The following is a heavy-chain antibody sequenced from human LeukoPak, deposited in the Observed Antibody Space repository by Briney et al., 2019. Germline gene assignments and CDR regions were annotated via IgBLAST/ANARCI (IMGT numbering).Heavy chain of an antibody. Sequence: ASVKVSCKASGGTFSSYAISWVRQAPGQGLEWMGWISAYNGNTNYAQKLQGRVTMTTDTSTSTAYMELRSLRSDDAAVYYCARDLGYQLLFDYWGQGTLVTVSS. D-gene: IGHD2-2*01. J-gene: IGHJ4*02. CDR1: GGTFSSYA. V-gene: IGHV1-18*01. CDR2: ISAYNGNT. CDR3: ARDLGYQLLFDY.